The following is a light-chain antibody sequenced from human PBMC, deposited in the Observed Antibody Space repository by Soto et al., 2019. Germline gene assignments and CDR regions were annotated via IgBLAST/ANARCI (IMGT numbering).Light chain of an antibody. Sequence: EIVMMQSPATLSVSPGERATLSCRASQSVSSNLAWYQQKPGQTPRLLIYGASTRATGIPARFSGSGSGTEFTLTFISLQSEDFAVYYCQHYNNWPPETFGQGTKVEIK. CDR1: QSVSSN. J-gene: IGKJ1*01. CDR3: QHYNNWPPET. V-gene: IGKV3-15*01. CDR2: GAS.